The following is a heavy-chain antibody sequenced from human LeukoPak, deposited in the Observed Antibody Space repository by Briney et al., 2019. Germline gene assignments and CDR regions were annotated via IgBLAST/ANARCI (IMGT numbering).Heavy chain of an antibody. Sequence: GGSLRLSCAASGFTFSSYWMHWVRQAPGKGLVWVSRIKSDGSTNYAGSVKGRFTSSRDNAKNTLSLQMNSLRAEDTGVYYCARAPSEIGGYYPEYFRHWGQGTLVTVSS. CDR3: ARAPSEIGGYYPEYFRH. J-gene: IGHJ1*01. CDR1: GFTFSSYW. D-gene: IGHD3-22*01. CDR2: IKSDGST. V-gene: IGHV3-74*01.